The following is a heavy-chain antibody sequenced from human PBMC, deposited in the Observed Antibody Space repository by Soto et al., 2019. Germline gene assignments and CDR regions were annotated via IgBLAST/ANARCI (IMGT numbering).Heavy chain of an antibody. V-gene: IGHV3-33*01. Sequence: QVQLVESGGGVVQPGRSLRLSCAASGFTFSNYGMHWVCQAPGKGLEWVAVILNDGSNRYHADSMKDRFTISRDNSKNMLYLQMNSLRAEDTAVYYCARDDEYSGNGMDVWGQGTTVTVS. CDR1: GFTFSNYG. CDR3: ARDDEYSGNGMDV. J-gene: IGHJ6*02. D-gene: IGHD3-10*01. CDR2: ILNDGSNR.